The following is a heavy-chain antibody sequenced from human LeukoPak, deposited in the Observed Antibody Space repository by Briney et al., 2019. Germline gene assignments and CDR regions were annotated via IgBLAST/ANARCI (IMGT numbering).Heavy chain of an antibody. CDR3: AKYFAATGESHLDY. J-gene: IGHJ4*02. D-gene: IGHD6-13*01. CDR2: IYHSGST. V-gene: IGHV4-4*02. CDR1: GGSISSSNW. Sequence: SETLSLTCAVSGGSISSSNWWSWVRQPPGKGLEWIGEIYHSGSTNYNPSLKSRVTISVDTSKNQFSLRLSSVTAADTALYYCAKYFAATGESHLDYWGQGSLVTVSS.